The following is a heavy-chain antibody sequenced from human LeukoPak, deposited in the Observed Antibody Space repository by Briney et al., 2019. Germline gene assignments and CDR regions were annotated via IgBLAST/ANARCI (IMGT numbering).Heavy chain of an antibody. V-gene: IGHV1-2*02. D-gene: IGHD3-10*01. Sequence: GASVKVSCKASGYTFTGYYMHWVRQAPGQGLEWMGWINPNSGGTDYAQKFQGRVTMTRDTSISTAYTELSRLRSDDTAVYYCARDIGRGYGSGIDYWGQGTLVTVSS. CDR3: ARDIGRGYGSGIDY. CDR2: INPNSGGT. CDR1: GYTFTGYY. J-gene: IGHJ4*02.